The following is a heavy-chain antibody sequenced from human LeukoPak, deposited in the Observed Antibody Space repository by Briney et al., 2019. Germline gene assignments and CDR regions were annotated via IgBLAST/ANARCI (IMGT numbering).Heavy chain of an antibody. CDR2: IYYSGNT. J-gene: IGHJ4*02. CDR1: GDSISTSNSY. Sequence: PSETLSLTCTVSGDSISTSNSYWGWIRQPPGTGLEWIGSIYYSGNTYYNASLKSRVTISVDTSKNQFSLKLSSVTAADTAVYYCARVGSGYAEWAEYFDYWGQGTLVTVSS. CDR3: ARVGSGYAEWAEYFDY. D-gene: IGHD5-12*01. V-gene: IGHV4-39*07.